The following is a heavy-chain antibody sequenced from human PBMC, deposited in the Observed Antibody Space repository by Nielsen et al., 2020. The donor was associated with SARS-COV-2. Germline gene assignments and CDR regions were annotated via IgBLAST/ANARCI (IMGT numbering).Heavy chain of an antibody. Sequence: SETLSLTCTVSGGSITGYYWSWMRQPPGKGLEWIGYISHTGSTNYNPSLKSRVTISVDTSKNQFSLKLSSVTAADTAVYYCAILLVGARGHYYYYGMDVWGQGTTVTVSS. J-gene: IGHJ6*02. CDR3: AILLVGARGHYYYYGMDV. CDR1: GGSITGYY. CDR2: ISHTGST. D-gene: IGHD1-26*01. V-gene: IGHV4-59*12.